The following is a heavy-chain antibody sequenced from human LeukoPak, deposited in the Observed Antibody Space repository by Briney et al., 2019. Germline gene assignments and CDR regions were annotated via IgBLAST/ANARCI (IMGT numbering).Heavy chain of an antibody. J-gene: IGHJ4*02. D-gene: IGHD6-25*01. CDR1: GFTFDDYA. Sequence: PGRSLRLSCAASGFTFDDYAMHWVRQAPGKGLEWVSGISWNSGSIGYADSVKGRFTISRDNAKNSLYLQMNSLRAEDTAVYYCASGDFDYWGQGTLVTISS. CDR3: ASGDFDY. CDR2: ISWNSGSI. V-gene: IGHV3-9*01.